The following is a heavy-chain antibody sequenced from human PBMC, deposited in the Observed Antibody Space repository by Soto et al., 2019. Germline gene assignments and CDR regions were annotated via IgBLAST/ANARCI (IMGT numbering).Heavy chain of an antibody. CDR1: GFSIRSGYYY. D-gene: IGHD3-10*01. CDR2: IYYSGST. Sequence: SETLSHTNTVSGFSIRSGYYYWSWIRQPPGKGLEWIGYIYYSGSTYYNPSLKSRVTISVDTSKNQFSLKLSSVTAADTAVYYCAREGKVYFDYWGQGTLVTVSS. J-gene: IGHJ4*02. CDR3: AREGKVYFDY. V-gene: IGHV4-30-4*01.